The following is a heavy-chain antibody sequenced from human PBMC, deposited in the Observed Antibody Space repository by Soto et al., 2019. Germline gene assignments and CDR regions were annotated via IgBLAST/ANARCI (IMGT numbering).Heavy chain of an antibody. D-gene: IGHD6-13*01. CDR2: ISGSGATT. J-gene: IGHJ4*02. V-gene: IGHV3-23*01. CDR1: GFTFSSYA. Sequence: EGQLLESGGGLVQPGGSLRLSCAASGFTFSSYAINWVRQAPGKGLEWVSAISGSGATTYYADSVEGRFTISRDNFKNTLYLQMNSLRPEDTAIYYCEKRGGTAAGTGYFDDWGQGTLVTVSS. CDR3: EKRGGTAAGTGYFDD.